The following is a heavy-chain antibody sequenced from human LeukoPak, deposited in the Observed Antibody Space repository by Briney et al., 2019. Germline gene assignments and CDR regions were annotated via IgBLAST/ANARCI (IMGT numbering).Heavy chain of an antibody. CDR2: IYHSGST. CDR3: ARDYQGGYGDKTVDY. CDR1: GGSISSSNW. Sequence: SSETLSLTCAVSGGSISSSNWWSWVRQPPGKGLEWIGEIYHSGSTNYNPSLKSRVTISVDKSKNQFSLKLSSVTAADTAVYYCARDYQGGYGDKTVDYWGQGTLVTVSS. V-gene: IGHV4-4*02. D-gene: IGHD5-18*01. J-gene: IGHJ4*02.